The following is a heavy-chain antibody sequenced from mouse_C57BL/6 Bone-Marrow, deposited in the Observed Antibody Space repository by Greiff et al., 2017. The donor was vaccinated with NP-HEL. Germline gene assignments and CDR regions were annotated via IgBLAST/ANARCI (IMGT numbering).Heavy chain of an antibody. J-gene: IGHJ2*01. CDR1: GFTFSNYW. V-gene: IGHV6-3*01. D-gene: IGHD2-5*01. CDR3: TKTYYSKGY. Sequence: VMLVESGGGLVQPGGSMKLSCVASGFTFSNYWMNWVRQSPEKGLEWVAQIRLKSDNYATHYAESVKGRFTISRDDSKSSVYLQMNNLRAEDTGIYYCTKTYYSKGYWGQGTTLTVSS. CDR2: IRLKSDNYAT.